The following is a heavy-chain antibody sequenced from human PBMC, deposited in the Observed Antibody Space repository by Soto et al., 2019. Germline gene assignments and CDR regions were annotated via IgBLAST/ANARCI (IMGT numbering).Heavy chain of an antibody. J-gene: IGHJ5*02. CDR2: IYGSGTST. CDR3: AKDPGTSMITNSFDP. D-gene: IGHD3-16*01. CDR1: GFTFSRSA. Sequence: EVQLLESGGGLVQPGGSLRLSCAASGFTFSRSAMSWVRQAPGKGLEWVSAIYGSGTSTYYADSVKGRFTMSRDNSKNTLYLQMNSLRADDTAVYYCAKDPGTSMITNSFDPWGQGTLVTVSS. V-gene: IGHV3-23*01.